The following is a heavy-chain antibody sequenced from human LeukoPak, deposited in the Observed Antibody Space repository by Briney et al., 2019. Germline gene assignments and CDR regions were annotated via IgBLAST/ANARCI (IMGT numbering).Heavy chain of an antibody. CDR3: ARDRRGDGYNSRAFDI. J-gene: IGHJ3*02. CDR1: GYTFTSNY. Sequence: GASVKVSCKAFGYTFTSNYMHWVRQAPGQGPEWMGVISPSGGSTTYAQKFQGRVTLTRDMSTSTVYMELSSLRSEDTAVYYCARDRRGDGYNSRAFDIWGQGTMVTVSS. D-gene: IGHD5-24*01. CDR2: ISPSGGST. V-gene: IGHV1-46*01.